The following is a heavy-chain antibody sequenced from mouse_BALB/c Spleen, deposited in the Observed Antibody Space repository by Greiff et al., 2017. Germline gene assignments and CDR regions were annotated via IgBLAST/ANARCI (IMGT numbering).Heavy chain of an antibody. CDR3: ARCYGSSPYYAMDY. D-gene: IGHD1-1*01. V-gene: IGHV1S126*01. CDR2: IDPSDSYT. CDR1: GYTFTSYW. J-gene: IGHJ4*01. Sequence: VQLKQPGAELVKPGASVKISCKASGYTFTSYWMNWVKQRPGQGLEWIGEIDPSDSYTNNNQKFKDKATLTVDKSSSTAYMQLSSLTSEDSAVYYCARCYGSSPYYAMDYWGQGTSVTVSS.